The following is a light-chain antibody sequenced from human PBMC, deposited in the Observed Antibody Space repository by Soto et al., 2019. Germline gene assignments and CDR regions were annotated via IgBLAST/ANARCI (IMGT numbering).Light chain of an antibody. CDR2: EGS. J-gene: IGLJ1*01. CDR1: SSDVGSYNF. Sequence: QSALTQPASVSGSPGQSITISCTGTSSDVGSYNFVSWYQQHPGKAPKLMIYEGSNRPSGVSNRFSGAKSGNTASLTISGLQAEDEADYYCCSYAGSSTWVFGTGTKVTVL. V-gene: IGLV2-23*01. CDR3: CSYAGSSTWV.